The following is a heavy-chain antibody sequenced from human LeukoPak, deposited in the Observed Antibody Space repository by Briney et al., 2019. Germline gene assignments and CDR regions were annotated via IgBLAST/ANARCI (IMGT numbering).Heavy chain of an antibody. CDR2: ISAYNGNT. J-gene: IGHJ4*02. V-gene: IGHV1-18*01. CDR1: GYTFTSYG. D-gene: IGHD3-3*01. CDR3: ARSLEAITHFDY. Sequence: ASVKVSCKASGYTFTSYGISWVRQAPGQGLEWMGWISAYNGNTNHAQKLQGRVTMTTDTSTSTAYMELRSLRSDDTAVYYCARSLEAITHFDYWGQGTLVTVSS.